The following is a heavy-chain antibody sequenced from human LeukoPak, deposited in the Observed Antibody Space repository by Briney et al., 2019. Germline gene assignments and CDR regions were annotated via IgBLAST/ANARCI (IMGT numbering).Heavy chain of an antibody. V-gene: IGHV4-59*01. CDR3: ARGITDSIWYLDY. CDR1: GGHISAYY. D-gene: IGHD3-22*01. J-gene: IGHJ4*02. CDR2: IYYSGST. Sequence: SETLSLTCTVSGGHISAYYWSWIRQAPGKGLEWIGYIYYSGSTKYNPSLKSRVTISVDTSKNQFSLKLSSVTAADTAVYFCARGITDSIWYLDYWGQGTLVTVSS.